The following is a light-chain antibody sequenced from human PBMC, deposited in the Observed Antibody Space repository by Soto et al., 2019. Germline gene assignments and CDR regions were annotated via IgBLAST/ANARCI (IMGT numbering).Light chain of an antibody. J-gene: IGKJ5*01. V-gene: IGKV3-20*01. CDR3: QQYGNSPQIT. CDR1: QYINTR. CDR2: QTS. Sequence: EIVLTQSPATLSSFPGDRVTLSCRASQYINTRLAWYQHRPGQAPRLLIYQTSIRAAGIPARFSASGTGTDFTLTISRLEPEDFAVYFCQQYGNSPQITFGQGTRLEIK.